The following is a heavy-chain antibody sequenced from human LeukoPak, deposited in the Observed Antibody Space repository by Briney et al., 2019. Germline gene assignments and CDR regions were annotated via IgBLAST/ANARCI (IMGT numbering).Heavy chain of an antibody. CDR1: GFTFDDYA. V-gene: IGHV3-43*01. Sequence: PGGSLRLSCAASGFTFDDYAMHWVRQAPGKGLEWVSLISWDGGNTYYADSVKGRFTISRDNSRNSLYLQMNSLRTEDTALYYCAKGGMYYNFWSGLVTWGQGTLVTVSS. CDR3: AKGGMYYNFWSGLVT. D-gene: IGHD3-3*01. J-gene: IGHJ5*02. CDR2: ISWDGGNT.